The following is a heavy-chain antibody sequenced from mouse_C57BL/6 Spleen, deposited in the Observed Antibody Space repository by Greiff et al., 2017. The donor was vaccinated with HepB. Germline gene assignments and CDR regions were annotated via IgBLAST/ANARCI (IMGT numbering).Heavy chain of an antibody. CDR1: GYTFTDYN. Sequence: EVQLQQSGPELVKPGASVKIPCKASGYTFTDYNMDWVKQSHGKSLEWIGDINPNNGGTIYNQKFKGKATLTVDKSSSTAYMELRSLTSEDTAVYYCARLVTTNAMDYWGQGTSVTVSS. V-gene: IGHV1-18*01. CDR2: INPNNGGT. J-gene: IGHJ4*01. D-gene: IGHD2-3*01. CDR3: ARLVTTNAMDY.